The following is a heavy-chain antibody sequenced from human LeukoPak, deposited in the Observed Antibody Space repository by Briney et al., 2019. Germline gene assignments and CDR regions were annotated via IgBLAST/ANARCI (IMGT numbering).Heavy chain of an antibody. V-gene: IGHV3-23*01. CDR2: ISANGSIT. CDR1: GFTFSAYG. J-gene: IGHJ4*02. Sequence: GGSLRLSCAASGFTFSAYGMSWVRQSPGQGLEWVSGISANGSITFYARSVRGRFTISRDNPQNTVYLQMNSLRAEDSALYYCTRFGDYGECWGQGTLVTVSS. D-gene: IGHD3-10*01. CDR3: TRFGDYGEC.